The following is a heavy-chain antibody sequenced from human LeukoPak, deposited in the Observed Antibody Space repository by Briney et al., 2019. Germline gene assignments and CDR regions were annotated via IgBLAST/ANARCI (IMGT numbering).Heavy chain of an antibody. J-gene: IGHJ4*02. CDR1: GFTFSSHA. CDR2: ISGSGGRT. V-gene: IGHV3-23*01. D-gene: IGHD4-17*01. Sequence: GGSLRLSCAASGFTFSSHAMSWVRQGPGKGLEGVSAISGSGGRTYYADSMKGRFTISRDNSKNTVYLQMNSLRVEDTAVYYRAKNRNGDYAQYFEYWGQGTLVTVSS. CDR3: AKNRNGDYAQYFEY.